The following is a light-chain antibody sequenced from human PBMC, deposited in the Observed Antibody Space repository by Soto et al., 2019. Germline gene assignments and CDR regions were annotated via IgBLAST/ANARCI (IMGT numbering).Light chain of an antibody. J-gene: IGKJ5*01. CDR3: HSRA. V-gene: IGKV1-5*01. CDR1: QSPSTW. Sequence: DIQMTQSPSTLSASVGDRVIITCRASQSPSTWLAWYQQKPWKAPKLLIYDASTLESGVPSRFSGSGSETEFTLTISRLQPDDFATYFCHSRAFGQGTRLEIK. CDR2: DAS.